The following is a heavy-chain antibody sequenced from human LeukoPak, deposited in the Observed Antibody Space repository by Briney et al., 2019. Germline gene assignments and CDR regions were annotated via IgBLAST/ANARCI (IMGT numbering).Heavy chain of an antibody. Sequence: ASVKVSCKASGYTFTSYLMHWVRQAPGQGLEWVGLINPSGGTTKYAQRFQGRVTMTRDMSTSTVYMELSRLRSDDTAVYYCARAGSISAVVVARSDYWGQGTLVTVSS. J-gene: IGHJ4*02. CDR2: INPSGGTT. D-gene: IGHD2-15*01. CDR3: ARAGSISAVVVARSDY. V-gene: IGHV1-46*01. CDR1: GYTFTSYL.